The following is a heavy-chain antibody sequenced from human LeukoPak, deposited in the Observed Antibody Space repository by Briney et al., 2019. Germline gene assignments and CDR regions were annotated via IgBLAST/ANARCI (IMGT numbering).Heavy chain of an antibody. CDR1: GYTFTCYD. CDR3: ARRTYYYDSSGYYIDY. D-gene: IGHD3-22*01. Sequence: RASVKVSCKASGYTFTCYDINWVRQATGLGLEWMGWMNPNSGNTGYAQKFQGRVTMTRNTSISTAYMELSSLRSEDTAVYYCARRTYYYDSSGYYIDYWGQGTLVTVSS. CDR2: MNPNSGNT. J-gene: IGHJ4*02. V-gene: IGHV1-8*01.